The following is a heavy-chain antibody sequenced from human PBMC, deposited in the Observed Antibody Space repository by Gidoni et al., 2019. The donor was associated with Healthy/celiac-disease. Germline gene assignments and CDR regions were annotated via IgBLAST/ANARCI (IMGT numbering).Heavy chain of an antibody. CDR1: GGTFSSYA. Sequence: QVQLVQSVAEVKTPGSSVKVSCKASGGTFSSYATSWVRQAPGQGLEWMGGIIPIVGTANDAQKFQGRVTITADKSTSTAYMELSSLRSEGTAVYYCARGGDIVVVVAATPRGEYYYYGMDVWGQGTTVTVSS. J-gene: IGHJ6*02. V-gene: IGHV1-69*06. CDR2: IIPIVGTA. D-gene: IGHD2-15*01. CDR3: ARGGDIVVVVAATPRGEYYYYGMDV.